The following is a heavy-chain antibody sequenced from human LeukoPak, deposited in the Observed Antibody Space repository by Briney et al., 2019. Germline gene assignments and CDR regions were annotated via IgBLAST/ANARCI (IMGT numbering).Heavy chain of an antibody. V-gene: IGHV4-61*02. J-gene: IGHJ3*02. CDR1: GGSISSSNW. Sequence: SETLSLTCAVSGGSISSSNWWSWIRQPAGKGLEWIGRISSSGSTNYNPSLKSRVTISVDTSKNQFSLKLSSVTAADTAVYFCARGPYSYDSSGAFDIWGQGTMVTVSS. CDR2: ISSSGST. CDR3: ARGPYSYDSSGAFDI. D-gene: IGHD3-22*01.